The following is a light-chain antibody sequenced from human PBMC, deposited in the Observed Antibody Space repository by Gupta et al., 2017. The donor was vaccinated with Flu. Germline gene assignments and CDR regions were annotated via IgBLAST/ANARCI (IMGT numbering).Light chain of an antibody. V-gene: IGLV1-51*01. CDR1: SSNIGHNY. J-gene: IGLJ3*02. CDR3: GTWDNSLRAGRV. CDR2: DDN. Sequence: QSVLTPPPSVAAATGHNVTLSCSGGSSNIGHNYVSWYQQHPGTAPVLLIYDDNGRPLGIPDRFHGSKSGTSATRTSTGLQTGDEADYYCGTWDNSLRAGRVFGGGTKLTVL.